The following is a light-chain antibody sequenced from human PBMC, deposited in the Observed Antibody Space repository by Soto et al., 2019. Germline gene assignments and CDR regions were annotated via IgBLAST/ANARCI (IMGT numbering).Light chain of an antibody. Sequence: DIQMTQSPSTLSGSVGDRVTITCRASQTIGSWSAWYQQKPGKAPKLLIYKASTLTSGVPPRFSSSGSGTEFTLTISSLQPDDFATYYCKHYNSYSEAFGRGTKVDIK. CDR3: KHYNSYSEA. V-gene: IGKV1-5*03. CDR2: KAS. CDR1: QTIGSW. J-gene: IGKJ1*01.